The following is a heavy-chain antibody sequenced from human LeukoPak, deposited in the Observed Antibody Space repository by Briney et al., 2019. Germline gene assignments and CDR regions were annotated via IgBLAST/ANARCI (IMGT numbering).Heavy chain of an antibody. CDR3: VKGFNWYFDL. CDR1: GFSFSGYG. CDR2: IWYDGSIK. J-gene: IGHJ2*01. V-gene: IGHV3-33*06. Sequence: GGSLGLSCAASGFSFSGYGVHWVRQAPGKGLEWVAVIWYDGSIKYYADSVKGRFTISRDNSRNTVYLQMNSLRAEDTAVYYCVKGFNWYFDLWGRGTLVTVSS.